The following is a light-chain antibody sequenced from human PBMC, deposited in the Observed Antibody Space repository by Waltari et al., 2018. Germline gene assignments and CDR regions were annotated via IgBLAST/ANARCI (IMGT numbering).Light chain of an antibody. CDR1: QSVGNN. V-gene: IGKV3D-15*01. CDR2: AAS. CDR3: QQYSSWPPLYT. J-gene: IGKJ2*01. Sequence: EIVMTQSPATLSVSPGERDTLSCRAIQSVGNNLAWYQQKHGQAPRLLIYAASTRATGTPARFSGSASGTDFTLTIGSMQSEDCALYYCQQYSSWPPLYTFGQATRLEIK.